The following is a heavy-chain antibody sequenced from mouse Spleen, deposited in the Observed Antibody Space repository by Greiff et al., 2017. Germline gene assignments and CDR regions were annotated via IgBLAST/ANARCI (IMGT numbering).Heavy chain of an antibody. CDR1: GNAFSTSW. CDR2: IYPGDGDT. V-gene: IGHV1-82*01. CDR3: AYDYAHWYFDV. Sequence: QVQLKQSGPELVKPGASVKISCKASGNAFSTSWMNWMRQRPGKGLEWIGRIYPGDGDTNYNGKFKGKATLTADKSSSTAYMQLSSLTSEDSAVYFCAYDYAHWYFDVWGAGTTVTVSS. D-gene: IGHD2-4*01. J-gene: IGHJ1*01.